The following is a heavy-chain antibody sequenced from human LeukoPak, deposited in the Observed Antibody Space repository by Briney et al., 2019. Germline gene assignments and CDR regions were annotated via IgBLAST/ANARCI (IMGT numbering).Heavy chain of an antibody. CDR2: ISSNGGRT. CDR3: ATYYYDSGGFHFHH. V-gene: IGHV3-64*01. CDR1: GFTFRSYG. D-gene: IGHD3-22*01. Sequence: GGSLRLSCAASGFTFRSYGMHWVRQAPGKGLEDVSAISSNGGRTYYANSVKGRFIISRDNSRNTLYLQMGSLRAEDMAVYYCATYYYDSGGFHFHHWGQGTLVTVSS. J-gene: IGHJ1*01.